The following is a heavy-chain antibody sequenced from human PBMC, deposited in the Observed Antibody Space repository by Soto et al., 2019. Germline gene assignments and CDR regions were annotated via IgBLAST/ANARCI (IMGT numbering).Heavy chain of an antibody. CDR1: GYTFTSYA. D-gene: IGHD3-3*01. CDR3: ARDPRNTIFGVVTPMAFDY. V-gene: IGHV1-3*01. Sequence: ASVKVSCKASGYTFTSYAMHWVRQAPGQRLEWMGWINAGNGNTKYSQKFQGRVTITRDTSASTAYMELSSLRSEDTAVYYCARDPRNTIFGVVTPMAFDYWGQGTLVTLSS. CDR2: INAGNGNT. J-gene: IGHJ4*02.